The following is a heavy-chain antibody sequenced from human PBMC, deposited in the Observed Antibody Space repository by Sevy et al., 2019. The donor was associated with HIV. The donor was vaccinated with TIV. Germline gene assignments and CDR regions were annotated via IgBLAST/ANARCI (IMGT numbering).Heavy chain of an antibody. Sequence: GGSLRLSCAASGFTFSSYWMHWVRQAPGKGLVWVSRINSDGSSTSYADSVKGRFTISRDNAKNTLYLQMSSLRAEDTAVYYCARLRYCSSTSCYTYYGADAFDIWGQGTMVTVSS. CDR2: INSDGSST. J-gene: IGHJ3*02. V-gene: IGHV3-74*01. CDR3: ARLRYCSSTSCYTYYGADAFDI. D-gene: IGHD2-2*02. CDR1: GFTFSSYW.